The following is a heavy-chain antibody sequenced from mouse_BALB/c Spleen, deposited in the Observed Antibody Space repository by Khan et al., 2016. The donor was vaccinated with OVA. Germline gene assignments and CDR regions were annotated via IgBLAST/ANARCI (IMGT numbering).Heavy chain of an antibody. CDR1: GDSITSGY. D-gene: IGHD2-14*01. CDR2: MIYTGYT. V-gene: IGHV3-8*02. CDR3: ARSTYRYAFAY. Sequence: VQLKESGPSLVKPSQTLSLTCSVTGDSITSGYWSWIRKFPGHKLEYMGYMIYTGYTDYNPSLKSRIAITRHTSKNQYYLQLNSVTAEDTATYYCARSTYRYAFAYWGQGTLVTVSA. J-gene: IGHJ3*01.